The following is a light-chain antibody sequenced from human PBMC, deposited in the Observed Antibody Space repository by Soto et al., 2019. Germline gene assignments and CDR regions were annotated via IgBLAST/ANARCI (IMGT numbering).Light chain of an antibody. CDR2: KVY. V-gene: IGKV2-30*01. CDR1: QSLVSSDGNTY. CDR3: MQGTHWPIT. J-gene: IGKJ5*01. Sequence: DVVMTQSPLSLPVTLGQPASISCRSSQSLVSSDGNTYLNWFQQRPGQSPRRLIYKVYDRDSGVQDRFSGSGSGTDFALKISRVEAEDVGVYYCMQGTHWPITFGQGTRLEIK.